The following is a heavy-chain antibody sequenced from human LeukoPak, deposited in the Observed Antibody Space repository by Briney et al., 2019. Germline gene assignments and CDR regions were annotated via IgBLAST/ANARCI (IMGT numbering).Heavy chain of an antibody. Sequence: PSETLSLTCAVYGGSFGGYYWSWIRQPPGKGLEWVGEINHSGSTNYNPSLKSRVTISVDTSKNQFSLKLSSVTAADTAVYYCARRPRGQWLVYYFDYWGQGTLVTVSS. J-gene: IGHJ4*02. D-gene: IGHD6-19*01. CDR1: GGSFGGYY. V-gene: IGHV4-34*01. CDR2: INHSGST. CDR3: ARRPRGQWLVYYFDY.